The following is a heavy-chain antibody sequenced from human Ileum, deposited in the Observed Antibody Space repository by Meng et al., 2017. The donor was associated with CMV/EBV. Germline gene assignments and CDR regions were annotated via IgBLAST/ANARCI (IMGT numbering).Heavy chain of an antibody. Sequence: GGSLRLSCASSGFTFSNYWMSWVRQAPGKGLEWVANIKEDVSEIYYVDSVRGRFTISRDNAESSLYLQMNSLRAEDTAVYYCARMYCSTNTCYTDAFDIWGQGTRVTVSS. D-gene: IGHD2-2*02. V-gene: IGHV3-7*01. CDR1: GFTFSNYW. CDR3: ARMYCSTNTCYTDAFDI. CDR2: IKEDVSEI. J-gene: IGHJ3*02.